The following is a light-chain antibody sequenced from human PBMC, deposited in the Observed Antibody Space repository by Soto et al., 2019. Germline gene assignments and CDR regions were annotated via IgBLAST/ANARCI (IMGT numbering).Light chain of an antibody. CDR1: HDVSTV. Sequence: EIVLTQSPVTLSLSPGDRATRSCRASHDVSTVLAWYQHKPGQVPRLLIDDVSNRTTGIPARFAGSGSGTDFTLTISSLEPEDFALYYCQQRRNWPYTFGQGTKLEIK. J-gene: IGKJ2*01. CDR2: DVS. V-gene: IGKV3-11*01. CDR3: QQRRNWPYT.